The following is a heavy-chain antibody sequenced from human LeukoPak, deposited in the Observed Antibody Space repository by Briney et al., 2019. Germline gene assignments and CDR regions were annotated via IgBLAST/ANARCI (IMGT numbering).Heavy chain of an antibody. CDR2: ISDSGGGT. Sequence: PGGSLRLSCAASGFTFSTYAMNWVRQAPGKGLEWVSGISDSGGGTYYADSVKGRFTISRDNSKNTLYLQMNSLRPEDTATYYCATSGGDTADEGDWGQGTLVTVSS. CDR3: ATSGGDTADEGD. D-gene: IGHD3-10*01. J-gene: IGHJ4*02. V-gene: IGHV3-23*01. CDR1: GFTFSTYA.